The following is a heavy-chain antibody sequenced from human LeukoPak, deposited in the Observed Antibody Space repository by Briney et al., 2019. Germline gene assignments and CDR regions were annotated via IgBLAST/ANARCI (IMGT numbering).Heavy chain of an antibody. Sequence: GGSLRLSCAASGFTFSSYSMNWVRQAPGKGLEWVSYISSSSSSIYYADSVKGRFTISRDNAKNSLYLQMSGLRAEDTAVYYCARGHDPWGQGTLVTVSS. V-gene: IGHV3-48*04. J-gene: IGHJ5*02. CDR3: ARGHDP. CDR1: GFTFSSYS. CDR2: ISSSSSSI.